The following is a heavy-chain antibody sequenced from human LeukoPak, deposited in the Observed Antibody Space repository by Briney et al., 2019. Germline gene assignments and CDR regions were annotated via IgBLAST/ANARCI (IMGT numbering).Heavy chain of an antibody. J-gene: IGHJ3*02. CDR3: ARLGYCSSTSCSVGAFDI. Sequence: ASVKVSCKASGYTFTSYGISWVRQAPGQGLEWMGWISAYNGNTNYAQKLQGRVTMTTDTSTSTAYMELRSLRSDDTAVYFCARLGYCSSTSCSVGAFDIWGQGTMVTVSS. CDR2: ISAYNGNT. V-gene: IGHV1-18*01. D-gene: IGHD2-2*01. CDR1: GYTFTSYG.